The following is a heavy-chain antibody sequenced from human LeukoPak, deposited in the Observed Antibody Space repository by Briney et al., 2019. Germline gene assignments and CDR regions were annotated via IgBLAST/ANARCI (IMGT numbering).Heavy chain of an antibody. CDR2: ISACNGKT. V-gene: IGHV1-18*01. D-gene: IGHD1-26*01. J-gene: IGHJ6*03. Sequence: ASVNVSCKSSVYTFTSYGISWVRHAPGQGLEWMGWISACNGKTNYEQKLQGRVTVTRERSTSIDYMELRSLRYDDTAVYYCARDVQVGASGLYYYYYMDVWGKGTTVTVSS. CDR3: ARDVQVGASGLYYYYYMDV. CDR1: VYTFTSYG.